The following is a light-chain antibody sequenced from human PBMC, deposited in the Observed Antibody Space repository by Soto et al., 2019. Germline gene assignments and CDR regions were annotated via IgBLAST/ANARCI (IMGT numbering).Light chain of an antibody. CDR3: QQYYSYCT. CDR2: DAS. Sequence: DIQMTQSPSTLSASVGDRVTITCRASQTISNWLAWYQQKPGKAPKLLIYDASSLEGGVPSRFSGSGSGTEFTLTLSSLQPDDFATYYCQQYYSYCTFGQGTKVEIK. J-gene: IGKJ1*01. V-gene: IGKV1-5*01. CDR1: QTISNW.